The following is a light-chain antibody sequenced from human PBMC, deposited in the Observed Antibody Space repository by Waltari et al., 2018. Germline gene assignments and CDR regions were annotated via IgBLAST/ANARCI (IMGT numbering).Light chain of an antibody. CDR3: ISYTGRNTWV. CDR2: YVS. V-gene: IGLV2-14*03. CDR1: RNDVGGYAY. J-gene: IGLJ3*02. Sequence: ALTQPSSVPRSRGQSSTLWCPYPRNDVGGYAYVSWYQQHPGKAPKLMIYYVSNRPSGVSNRFSGSKSGNTASLTISGLQAEDEADYYCISYTGRNTWVFGGGTRLTVL.